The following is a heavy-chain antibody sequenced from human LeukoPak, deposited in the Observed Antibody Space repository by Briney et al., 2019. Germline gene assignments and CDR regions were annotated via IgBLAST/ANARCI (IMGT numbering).Heavy chain of an antibody. CDR2: INAGNGNT. CDR3: ARDEEMATITGVDY. D-gene: IGHD5-24*01. J-gene: IGHJ4*02. Sequence: GASVKVSCKASGYTFTSYGISWVRQAPGQRLEWMGWINAGNGNTKYSQEFQGRVTITRDTSASTVYMELSSLRSEDTAVYYCARDEEMATITGVDYWGQGTLVTVSS. CDR1: GYTFTSYG. V-gene: IGHV1-3*03.